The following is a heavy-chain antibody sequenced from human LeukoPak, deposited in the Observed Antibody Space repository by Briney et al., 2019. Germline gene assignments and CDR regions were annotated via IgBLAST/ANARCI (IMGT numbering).Heavy chain of an antibody. CDR3: ARNLGPFDV. V-gene: IGHV3-23*01. CDR2: IADAGT. Sequence: PGGSLRLSCAASGFTFNDFAMTWVRQAPGKGLEWVSTIADAGTYYADSVKGRFIISRDNPKNMLYLQLNSLRADDTAVYYCARNLGPFDVRGHGTMVTVSS. CDR1: GFTFNDFA. J-gene: IGHJ3*01. D-gene: IGHD3-16*01.